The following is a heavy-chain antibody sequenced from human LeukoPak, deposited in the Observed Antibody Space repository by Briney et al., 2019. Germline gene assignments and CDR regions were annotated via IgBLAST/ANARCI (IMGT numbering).Heavy chain of an antibody. Sequence: PGGSLRLSCAASGFTFSSYSMNWVRQAPGKGLEWVSSISSSSSYIYYADSVKGRFTISRDNAKNSLYLQMNSLRAEDTAVYYCARGLGYCSSTSCYYYGMDVWGQGTTVTVSS. CDR2: ISSSSSYI. V-gene: IGHV3-21*01. D-gene: IGHD2-2*01. CDR3: ARGLGYCSSTSCYYYGMDV. CDR1: GFTFSSYS. J-gene: IGHJ6*02.